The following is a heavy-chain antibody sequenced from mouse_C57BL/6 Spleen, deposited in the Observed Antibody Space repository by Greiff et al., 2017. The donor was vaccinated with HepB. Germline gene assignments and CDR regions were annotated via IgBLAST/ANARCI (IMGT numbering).Heavy chain of an antibody. D-gene: IGHD3-2*02. CDR2: IYPGSGST. Sequence: QVQLQQSGAELVKPGASVKMSCKASGYTFTSYWITWVKQRPGQGLEWIGDIYPGSGSTNYNEKFKSKATLTVDTSSSTAYMQLSSLTSEDSAVYYCGAAQAIYYYAMDYWGQGTSVTVSS. V-gene: IGHV1-55*01. CDR1: GYTFTSYW. CDR3: GAAQAIYYYAMDY. J-gene: IGHJ4*01.